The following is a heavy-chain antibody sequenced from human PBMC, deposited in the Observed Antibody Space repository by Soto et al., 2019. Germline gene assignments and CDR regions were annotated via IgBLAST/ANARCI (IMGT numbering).Heavy chain of an antibody. CDR1: GFTFSSYG. CDR3: ARERKDYYDSSGFLG. Sequence: QVQLVESGGGVVQPGRSLRLSCAASGFTFSSYGMHWVRQAPGKGLEWVAVIWYDGSNKYYADSVKGRFTISRDNSKNTLYLQMNSLRAEETDVYYCARERKDYYDSSGFLGWGQGTLVTVSS. CDR2: IWYDGSNK. J-gene: IGHJ4*02. D-gene: IGHD3-22*01. V-gene: IGHV3-33*01.